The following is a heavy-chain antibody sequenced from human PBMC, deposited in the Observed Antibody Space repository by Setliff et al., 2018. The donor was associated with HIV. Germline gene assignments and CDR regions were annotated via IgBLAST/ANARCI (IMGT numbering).Heavy chain of an antibody. CDR1: GYTFTNYY. CDR3: ARGKFRSTWSLFADYFFDS. CDR2: INPNNGDT. V-gene: IGHV1-2*02. D-gene: IGHD2-8*02. Sequence: ASVKVSCKASGYTFTNYYVHWVRQAPGQGLEWMGWINPNNGDTDYPQKFQGRVTMTRVTSITTAYLDLSGLTSDDTAVYYCARGKFRSTWSLFADYFFDSWGQGTLVTVSS. J-gene: IGHJ4*02.